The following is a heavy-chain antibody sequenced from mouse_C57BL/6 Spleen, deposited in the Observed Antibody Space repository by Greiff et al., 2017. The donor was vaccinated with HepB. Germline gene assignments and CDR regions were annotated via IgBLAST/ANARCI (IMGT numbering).Heavy chain of an antibody. CDR1: GFTFSSYG. Sequence: EVKLVESGGDLVKPGGSLKLSCAASGFTFSSYGMSWVRQTPDKRLEWVATISSGGSYTYYPDSVKGRFTISRDNAKNTLYLQMSSLKSEDTAMYYCARHYSSGYGYWGQGTTLTVSS. V-gene: IGHV5-6*01. CDR3: ARHYSSGYGY. CDR2: ISSGGSYT. J-gene: IGHJ2*01. D-gene: IGHD3-2*02.